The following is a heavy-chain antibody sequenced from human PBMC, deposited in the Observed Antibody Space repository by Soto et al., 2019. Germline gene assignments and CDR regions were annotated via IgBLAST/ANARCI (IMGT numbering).Heavy chain of an antibody. D-gene: IGHD1-26*01. J-gene: IGHJ4*02. V-gene: IGHV1-3*01. CDR2: INAGNGNT. CDR1: GYTFTSYA. Sequence: GASVKVSCKASGYTFTSYAMHWVRQAPGQRLEWMGWINAGNGNTKYSQKFQGRVTITRDTSASTAYMELSSLRSEDTAVYYCARAPEVSSGSYYTPFDYWGQGTLVTVSS. CDR3: ARAPEVSSGSYYTPFDY.